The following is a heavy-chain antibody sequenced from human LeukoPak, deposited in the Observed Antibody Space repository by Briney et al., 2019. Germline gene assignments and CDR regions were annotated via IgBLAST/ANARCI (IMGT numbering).Heavy chain of an antibody. CDR1: GFTFSSYA. V-gene: IGHV3-23*01. Sequence: GGTLRLSCAASGFTFSSYAMSWVRQAPGKGLEWVSAISGSGGSTYYADSVKGRFTISRDNSKNTLYLQMNSLRAEDTAVYYCAKTSSGWSDVAYYFDYWGQGTLVTVSS. J-gene: IGHJ4*02. CDR3: AKTSSGWSDVAYYFDY. D-gene: IGHD6-19*01. CDR2: ISGSGGST.